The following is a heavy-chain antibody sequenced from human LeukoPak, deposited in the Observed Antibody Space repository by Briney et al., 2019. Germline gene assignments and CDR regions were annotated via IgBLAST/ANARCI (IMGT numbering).Heavy chain of an antibody. CDR2: INHSGST. CDR1: GGSFSGYY. J-gene: IGHJ6*04. Sequence: SETLSLTCAVYGGSFSGYYWSWIRQPPGKGLEWIGEINHSGSTNYNPSLKSRVTISVVTSKNQFSLKLSSVTAADTAVYYCARERKKWMDVWGKGTTVTVSS. CDR3: ARERKKWMDV. D-gene: IGHD2-8*01. V-gene: IGHV4-34*01.